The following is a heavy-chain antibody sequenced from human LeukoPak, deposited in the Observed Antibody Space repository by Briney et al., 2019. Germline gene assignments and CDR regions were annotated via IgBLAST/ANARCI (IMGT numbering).Heavy chain of an antibody. CDR3: AREYCSGGSCYSGGFDV. D-gene: IGHD2-15*01. CDR1: GFTFSDYS. Sequence: GGSLRLSCAASGFTFSDYSMNWVRQAPGKGLEWVSSISSGSSYIYYADSLKGRFTISRDNAKNSLFLQMNSLRVEDTAVYYCAREYCSGGSCYSGGFDVWGLGTMVIVSS. J-gene: IGHJ3*01. V-gene: IGHV3-21*04. CDR2: ISSGSSYI.